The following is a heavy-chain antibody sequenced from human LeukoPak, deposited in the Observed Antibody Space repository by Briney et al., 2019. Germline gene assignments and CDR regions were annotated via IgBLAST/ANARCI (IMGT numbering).Heavy chain of an antibody. J-gene: IGHJ3*02. D-gene: IGHD6-19*01. CDR3: ARAGTQWLVLDDAFDI. Sequence: ASVKVSCKASGYTFTSYAMHWVRQAPGQRLEWMGWINAGNGNTKYSQKFQGRVTITRDTSASTAYMELSSLRSEDTAVYYCARAGTQWLVLDDAFDIWGQGTMVTVSS. CDR2: INAGNGNT. CDR1: GYTFTSYA. V-gene: IGHV1-3*01.